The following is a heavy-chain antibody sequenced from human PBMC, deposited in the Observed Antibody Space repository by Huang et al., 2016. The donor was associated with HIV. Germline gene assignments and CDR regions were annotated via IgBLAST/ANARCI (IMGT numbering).Heavy chain of an antibody. CDR1: GYDFGSYG. CDR2: IGSDSRYT. CDR3: ARDPHYSNRWKRNDASFL. Sequence: QVQLVQSGGEVMQPGASVRVSCKASGYDFGSYGMGWVRQAPGQGREWLGWIGSDSRYTSSEQKFQGRVTMTTDTSTTTTYMELRSLRSDDTAMYYCARDPHYSNRWKRNDASFLWGQGTMITVSS. V-gene: IGHV1-18*01. J-gene: IGHJ3*01. D-gene: IGHD4-4*01.